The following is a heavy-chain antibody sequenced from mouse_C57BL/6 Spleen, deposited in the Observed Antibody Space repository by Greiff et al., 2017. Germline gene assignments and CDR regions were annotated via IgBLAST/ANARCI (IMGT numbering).Heavy chain of an antibody. CDR1: GFNIKDDY. CDR2: IDPENGDT. J-gene: IGHJ4*01. D-gene: IGHD2-5*01. CDR3: TSYSNYAMDY. Sequence: VQLQQSGAELVRPGASVKLSCTASGFNIKDDYMHWVKQRPEQGREWIGWIDPENGDTEYASKFQGQATITADTSSNTAYLQLSSLTSEDTAVYYCTSYSNYAMDYWGQGTSVTVSS. V-gene: IGHV14-4*01.